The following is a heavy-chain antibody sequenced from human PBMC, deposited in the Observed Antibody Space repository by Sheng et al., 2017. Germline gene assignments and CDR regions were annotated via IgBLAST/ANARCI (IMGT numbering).Heavy chain of an antibody. CDR1: GFTFSSYG. CDR3: AKLDRGVRTDC. Sequence: QVQLVESGGGVVQPGRSLRLSCAASGFTFSSYGMHWVRQAPGKGLEWVAVIWYDGSNKYYADSVKGRFTISRDNSKNTLYLQMNSLRAEDTAVYYCAKLDRGVRTDCWGQGTLVTVSS. CDR2: IWYDGSNK. D-gene: IGHD3-10*01. V-gene: IGHV3-33*06. J-gene: IGHJ4*02.